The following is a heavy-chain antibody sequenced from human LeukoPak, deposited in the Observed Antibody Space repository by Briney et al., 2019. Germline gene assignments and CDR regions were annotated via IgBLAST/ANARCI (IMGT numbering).Heavy chain of an antibody. CDR1: GYSFISYW. D-gene: IGHD6-19*01. J-gene: IGHJ5*02. Sequence: GESLKISCKGSGYSFISYWISWVRQMPGKGLEWMGRIDPSDSYTNYSPSFQGHVTVSADKSISTAYLQWRSLKASDTAMYYCARHRAVAGTNWFDPWGQGTLVTVSS. CDR2: IDPSDSYT. CDR3: ARHRAVAGTNWFDP. V-gene: IGHV5-10-1*01.